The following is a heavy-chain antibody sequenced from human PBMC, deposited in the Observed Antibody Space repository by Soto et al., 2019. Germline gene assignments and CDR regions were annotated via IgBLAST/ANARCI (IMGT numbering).Heavy chain of an antibody. D-gene: IGHD5-12*01. CDR1: GGSISSGDYY. J-gene: IGHJ6*02. CDR3: ARGGRLLGMDV. V-gene: IGHV4-30-4*01. Sequence: SETLSLTCTVSGGSISSGDYYWSWIRQPPGKGLEWIGYIYYSGSTYYNPSLKSRVTISVDTSKNQFSLKLSSVTAADTAVYYCARGGRLLGMDVWGQGTTVTVSS. CDR2: IYYSGST.